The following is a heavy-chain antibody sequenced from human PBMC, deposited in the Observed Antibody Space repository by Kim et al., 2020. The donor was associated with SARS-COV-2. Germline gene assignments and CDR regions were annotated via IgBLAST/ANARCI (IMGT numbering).Heavy chain of an antibody. V-gene: IGHV4-31*02. CDR3: ARKIAARPFDY. Sequence: DYNPSLKSRVTISVDPSKNQFSLKLSSVTAADTAVYYCARKIAARPFDYWGQGTLVTVSS. D-gene: IGHD6-6*01. J-gene: IGHJ4*02.